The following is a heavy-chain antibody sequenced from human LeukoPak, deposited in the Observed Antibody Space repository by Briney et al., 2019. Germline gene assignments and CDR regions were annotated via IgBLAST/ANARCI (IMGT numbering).Heavy chain of an antibody. V-gene: IGHV3-15*01. D-gene: IGHD6-19*01. J-gene: IGHJ4*02. Sequence: GGSLRLSCAASGFTFSNAWMSWVRQAPGKGLEWVGRIKSKTEGGTTDYAAPVKGRFTISRDDSKNTLYLQMNSLKTEDTAVYYCTTEFRIAVAWREYYFDYWGQGTLVTVSS. CDR1: GFTFSNAW. CDR2: IKSKTEGGTT. CDR3: TTEFRIAVAWREYYFDY.